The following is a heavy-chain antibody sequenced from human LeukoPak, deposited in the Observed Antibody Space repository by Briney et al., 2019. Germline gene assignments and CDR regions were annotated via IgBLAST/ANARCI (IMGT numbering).Heavy chain of an antibody. V-gene: IGHV4-61*02. CDR1: GGSISSGSYY. D-gene: IGHD4-17*01. J-gene: IGHJ4*02. Sequence: SETLSLTCTVSGGSISSGSYYWSWIRQPAGKGLEWIGRVYTSGSTNYNPSLRSRVIISVDKSENQFSLKLSSVTAADTAVYYCTRNGDLCLEYWGQGALVTVSS. CDR2: VYTSGST. CDR3: TRNGDLCLEY.